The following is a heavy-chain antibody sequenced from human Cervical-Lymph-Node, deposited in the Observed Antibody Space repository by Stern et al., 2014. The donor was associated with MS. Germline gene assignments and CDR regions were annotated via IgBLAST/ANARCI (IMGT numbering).Heavy chain of an antibody. J-gene: IGHJ5*02. V-gene: IGHV5-51*01. CDR2: IFPGDSDT. CDR3: ATHPVGP. Sequence: EVQLLESGAEVKKPGESLKISCKTSGYKFTNHWIAWGRQMPGKGLVFMWIIFPGDSDTRYNPSFQGQVTISADKSINTAYLQWSSLKASDTAMYYCATHPVGPWGQGTLVTVSS. CDR1: GYKFTNHW.